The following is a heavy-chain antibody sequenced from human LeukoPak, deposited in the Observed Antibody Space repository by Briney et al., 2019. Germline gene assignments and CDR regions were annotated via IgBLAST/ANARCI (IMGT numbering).Heavy chain of an antibody. D-gene: IGHD3-10*01. CDR2: ISSTSSSI. J-gene: IGHJ4*02. V-gene: IGHV3-48*01. CDR3: AREWFGDGY. CDR1: GFTFSSYS. Sequence: GSLRLSCAASGFTFSSYSMNWVRQAPGKGLEWVSYISSTSSSIYYADSVKGRFTVSRDNAKNSLYLHMNSLRAEDTAVYYCAREWFGDGYWGQGTLVTVSS.